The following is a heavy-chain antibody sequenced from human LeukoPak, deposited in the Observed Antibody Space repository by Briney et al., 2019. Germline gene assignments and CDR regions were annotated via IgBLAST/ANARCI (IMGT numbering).Heavy chain of an antibody. CDR1: GGSISSYY. CDR3: ARHSYNYYGLDV. V-gene: IGHV4-59*08. Sequence: SETLSLTCTVSGGSISSYYWSWIRQPPGKGLEWIGYIYYSGSTNYNPSLKSRVTISVDTSNNHLSLRLTSVTAAETALYYCARHSYNYYGLDVWGQGTTITVSS. CDR2: IYYSGST. J-gene: IGHJ6*02.